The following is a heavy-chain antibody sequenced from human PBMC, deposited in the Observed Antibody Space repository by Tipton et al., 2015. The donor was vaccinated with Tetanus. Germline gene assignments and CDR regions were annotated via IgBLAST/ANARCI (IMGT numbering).Heavy chain of an antibody. D-gene: IGHD5-18*01. Sequence: TLSLTCTVSGGSISSSSYYWGWIRQPPGKGLEWIGSIYYSGSTYYNPSLKSRVTISVDTSKNQFSLKLSSVPAADTAVYYCAAGYSYGTPFAFDIWGQGTMVTVAS. CDR3: AAGYSYGTPFAFDI. J-gene: IGHJ3*02. CDR2: IYYSGST. CDR1: GGSISSSSYY. V-gene: IGHV4-39*01.